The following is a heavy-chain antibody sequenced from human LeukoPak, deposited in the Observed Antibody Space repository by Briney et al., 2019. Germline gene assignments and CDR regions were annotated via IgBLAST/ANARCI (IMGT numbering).Heavy chain of an antibody. D-gene: IGHD3-22*01. Sequence: GGPLRLSCAASGFTVSTNYMSWVRQAPGKGLQWVAVIYSGGSTNYSDSVKGRSTISRDNSTNTMYLQMTRLKAEDTAVYYCAREMYYYDSSAYPFDIWAKGQWSPSLQ. CDR2: IYSGGST. V-gene: IGHV3-66*01. CDR3: AREMYYYDSSAYPFDI. CDR1: GFTVSTNY. J-gene: IGHJ3*02.